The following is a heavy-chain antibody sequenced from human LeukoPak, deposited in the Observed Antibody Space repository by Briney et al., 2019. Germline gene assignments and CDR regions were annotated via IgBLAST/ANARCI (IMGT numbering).Heavy chain of an antibody. CDR2: MYYSGST. V-gene: IGHV4-59*01. J-gene: IGHJ4*02. Sequence: PSETLSLTCTVSGVSISSYYWSWIRQPPGKGLEWIGYMYYSGSTNYNPSLKSRVTISVDTSKNQFSLKLSSVTAADTAVYYCARGVVLTGYPLDFWGRGTLVTVSS. CDR3: ARGVVLTGYPLDF. CDR1: GVSISSYY. D-gene: IGHD3-9*01.